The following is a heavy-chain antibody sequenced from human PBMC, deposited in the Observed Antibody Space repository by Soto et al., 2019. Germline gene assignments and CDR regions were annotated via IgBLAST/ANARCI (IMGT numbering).Heavy chain of an antibody. CDR1: GFTFTSYA. J-gene: IGHJ5*01. CDR2: IRGSGGGT. V-gene: IGHV3-23*01. D-gene: IGHD4-17*01. CDR3: VKELGDTNYGDAFDS. Sequence: ESGGGLVQPGGSLRLSCAASGFTFTSYAMTWVRQGPGKGLEWVSVIRGSGGGTYYADSVKGRFTISRDNSKNTLYLQMNSLRAEDTALYFCVKELGDTNYGDAFDSWGQGTLVTVSS.